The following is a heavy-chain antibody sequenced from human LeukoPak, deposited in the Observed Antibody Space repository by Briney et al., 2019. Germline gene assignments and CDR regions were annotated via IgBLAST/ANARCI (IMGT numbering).Heavy chain of an antibody. D-gene: IGHD6-6*01. CDR2: LKQDGTVK. CDR1: GFTFTTYW. J-gene: IGHJ4*02. Sequence: GGSLRLSCAASGFTFTTYWMNWVRQAPGKGLEWVANLKQDGTVKYYVDSVKGRFTISRDNARNSLYPQMSSLRVEDTAVYYCARIGYSSSSFDYWGQGTLVTVSS. V-gene: IGHV3-7*01. CDR3: ARIGYSSSSFDY.